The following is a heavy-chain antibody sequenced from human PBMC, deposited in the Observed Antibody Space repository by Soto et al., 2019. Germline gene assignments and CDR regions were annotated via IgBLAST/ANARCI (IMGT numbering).Heavy chain of an antibody. CDR3: ARDTGYSSGQVPESFEI. CDR1: GFTFSSYS. J-gene: IGHJ3*02. Sequence: EVQLVESGGGLVKPGGSLRLSCAASGFTFSSYSMIWVRQAPGKGLEWVSCISTSGNYIFYGDSVKGRFTISRDNAKKSLYLQMNSLRAEDTAVYYCARDTGYSSGQVPESFEIWGQGTMVTVSS. V-gene: IGHV3-21*01. D-gene: IGHD6-19*01. CDR2: ISTSGNYI.